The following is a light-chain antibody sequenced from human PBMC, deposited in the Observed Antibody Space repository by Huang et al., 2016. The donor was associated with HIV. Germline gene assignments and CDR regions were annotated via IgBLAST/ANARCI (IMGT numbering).Light chain of an antibody. J-gene: IGKJ2*01. CDR3: QQYDNLPYT. CDR2: DAS. CDR1: QDINNS. Sequence: DIRMTQSPSSLSASIGDRVTISCQASQDINNSLNWYQQKPGKAPKLLGYDASNLETGVPTRCLGGGSGTDFTFTISSLQPEDIAAYYCQQYDNLPYTFGQGTTLEIK. V-gene: IGKV1-33*01.